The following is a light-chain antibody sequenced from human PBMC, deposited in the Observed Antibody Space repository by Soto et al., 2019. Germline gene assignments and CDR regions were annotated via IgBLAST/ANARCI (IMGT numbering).Light chain of an antibody. CDR2: AAS. V-gene: IGKV1-39*01. Sequence: DIPMTQSPSSLSASVGDRVTITCRASQSIRSYLNWYQQKPGKAPKLLICAASSLQSGVPSRFSGSGSGTDFTLTISSLQPEDFATYYCQQSYSILGTFGQGTKVEVK. J-gene: IGKJ1*01. CDR3: QQSYSILGT. CDR1: QSIRSY.